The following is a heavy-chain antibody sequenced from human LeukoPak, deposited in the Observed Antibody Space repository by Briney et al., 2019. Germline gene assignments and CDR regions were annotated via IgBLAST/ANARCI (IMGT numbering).Heavy chain of an antibody. J-gene: IGHJ4*02. D-gene: IGHD1-1*01. CDR1: GFTFSSYV. CDR2: IKQDGSEK. CDR3: WYNWNDDGFDY. V-gene: IGHV3-7*01. Sequence: PGGSLRLSCAASGFTFSSYVMSWVRQAPGKGLEWVANIKQDGSEKYYVDSVKGRFTISRDNAKNSLYLQMNSLRAEDTAVYYCWYNWNDDGFDYWGQGTLVTVSS.